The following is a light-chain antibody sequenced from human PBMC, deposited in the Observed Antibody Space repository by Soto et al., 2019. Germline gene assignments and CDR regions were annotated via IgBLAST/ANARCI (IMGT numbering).Light chain of an antibody. Sequence: QSVLTQPPSASGTPGPRGTNSLSGRRPHIGRDNVNWYQQFPGTAPKVLIYTNNQRPSGVPDRFSGSKSGTSASLAISGLQAEDEADYYCAAWDNSLNGWMFGGGTKLTVL. CDR3: AAWDNSLNGWM. V-gene: IGLV1-44*01. CDR2: TNN. CDR1: RPHIGRDN. J-gene: IGLJ3*02.